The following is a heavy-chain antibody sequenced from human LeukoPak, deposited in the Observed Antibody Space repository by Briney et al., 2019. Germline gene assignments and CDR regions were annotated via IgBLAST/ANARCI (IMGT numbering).Heavy chain of an antibody. CDR1: GGFFSGYC. Sequence: SYTLSLTCAVYGGFFSGYCWSLIRQPPAQGLEWIGEINHSGSTNYNPSLKSRVTISVDTSKNQSSLKLSSVTAADTAVYYCARGGRRPLYWGQGTLVTVSS. CDR3: ARGGRRPLY. J-gene: IGHJ4*02. V-gene: IGHV4-34*01. D-gene: IGHD6-6*01. CDR2: INHSGST.